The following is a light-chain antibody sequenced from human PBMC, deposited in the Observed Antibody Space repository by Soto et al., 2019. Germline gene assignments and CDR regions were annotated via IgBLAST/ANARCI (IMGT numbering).Light chain of an antibody. Sequence: EIEMTQSPATLSLSPGDRATLSCRASQSVSSDLAWYQQKPGEAPRLLIYGASTRPTGIPDRFSGSGSGTEFPLTISSLQSEDFAVYYCQQYNKWPPRTFGQGTKVEIK. CDR3: QQYNKWPPRT. CDR2: GAS. J-gene: IGKJ1*01. V-gene: IGKV3D-15*01. CDR1: QSVSSD.